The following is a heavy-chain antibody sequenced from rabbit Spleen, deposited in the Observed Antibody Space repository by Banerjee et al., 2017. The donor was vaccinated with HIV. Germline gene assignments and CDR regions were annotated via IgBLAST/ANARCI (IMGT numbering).Heavy chain of an antibody. CDR2: IGFGSTGNT. CDR3: ARGADDNRYVPDYFNL. V-gene: IGHV1S40*01. CDR1: GFSFSSRYY. J-gene: IGHJ4*01. Sequence: QSLEESGGGLVQPEGSLTLTCTASGFSFSSRYYMCWVRQAPGKGLEWIGCIGFGSTGNTNYSTWAKGRFTISKTSSTTVTLQMTSLTAADTATYFCARGADDNRYVPDYFNLWGQGTLVTVS. D-gene: IGHD4-2*01.